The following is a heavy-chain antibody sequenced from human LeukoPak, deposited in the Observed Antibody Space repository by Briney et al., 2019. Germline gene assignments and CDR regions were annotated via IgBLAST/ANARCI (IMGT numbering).Heavy chain of an antibody. Sequence: QPGGSLRLSCAASGFTFSSYGMHWVRQAPGKGLEWVAVISYDGSNKYYADSVKGRFTISRDNSKNTLYLQMNSLRAEDTVVYYCAKDLGGSFFDPWGQGTLVTVSS. CDR2: ISYDGSNK. J-gene: IGHJ5*02. D-gene: IGHD1-26*01. V-gene: IGHV3-30*18. CDR3: AKDLGGSFFDP. CDR1: GFTFSSYG.